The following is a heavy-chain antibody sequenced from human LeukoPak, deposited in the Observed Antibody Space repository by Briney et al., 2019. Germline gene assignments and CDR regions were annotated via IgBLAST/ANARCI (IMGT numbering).Heavy chain of an antibody. Sequence: ASVKLSCTASGYIFTTFGISWVRQAPGQGLEWMGWISNYNGITNYEKKFRGRITMTRNISSNTAYMELRSLTSDDTALYYCARLDTDTRNFYYFDSWGQGALVTVSS. D-gene: IGHD5-18*01. V-gene: IGHV1-18*01. J-gene: IGHJ4*02. CDR1: GYIFTTFG. CDR2: ISNYNGIT. CDR3: ARLDTDTRNFYYFDS.